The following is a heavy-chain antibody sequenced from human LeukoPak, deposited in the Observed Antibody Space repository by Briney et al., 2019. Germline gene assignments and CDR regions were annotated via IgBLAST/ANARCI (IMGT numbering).Heavy chain of an antibody. CDR2: INHSGST. J-gene: IGHJ4*02. V-gene: IGHV4-34*01. CDR1: GGSFSGYY. Sequence: SETLSLTCAVYGGSFSGYYWSWIRQPPGKELEWIGEINHSGSTNYNPSLKSRVTISVDTSKNQFSLKLSSVTAADTAVYYCARGPALPKPKRFDYWGQGTLVTVSS. CDR3: ARGPALPKPKRFDY.